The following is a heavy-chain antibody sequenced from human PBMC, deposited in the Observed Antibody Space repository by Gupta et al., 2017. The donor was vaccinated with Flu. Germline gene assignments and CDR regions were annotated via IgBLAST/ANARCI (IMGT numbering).Heavy chain of an antibody. CDR3: AREGSVQNCSSTSCYPNYGMDV. J-gene: IGHJ6*02. D-gene: IGHD2-2*01. Sequence: QVQLQQWGAGLLKPSETLSLTCAVYGGSFSGYYWSWIRQPPGKGLEWIGEINHSGSTNYNPSLKSRVTISVDTSKNQFSLKLSSVTAADTAVYYCAREGSVQNCSSTSCYPNYGMDVWGQGTTVTVSS. V-gene: IGHV4-34*01. CDR2: INHSGST. CDR1: GGSFSGYY.